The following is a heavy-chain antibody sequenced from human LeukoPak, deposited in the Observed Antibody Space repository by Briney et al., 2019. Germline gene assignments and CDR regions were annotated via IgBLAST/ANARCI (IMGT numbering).Heavy chain of an antibody. Sequence: PSETLSLTCAVSGGSISSSNWWSWVRQPPGKGLEWIGEIYHSGSTNYNPSLKSRVTISVDKSKNQFSLKLSSVTAADTAVYYCARVPTGSYYDSSGYWTDAFDIWGQGTMVTVSS. D-gene: IGHD3-22*01. CDR2: IYHSGST. CDR3: ARVPTGSYYDSSGYWTDAFDI. V-gene: IGHV4-4*02. J-gene: IGHJ3*02. CDR1: GGSISSSNW.